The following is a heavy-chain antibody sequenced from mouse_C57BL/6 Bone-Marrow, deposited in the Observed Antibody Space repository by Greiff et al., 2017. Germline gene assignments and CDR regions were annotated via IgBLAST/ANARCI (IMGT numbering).Heavy chain of an antibody. V-gene: IGHV1-80*01. J-gene: IGHJ2*01. Sequence: QVQLQQSGAELVKPGASVKISCKASGYAFSSYWMNWVKQRPGKGLEWIGQIYPGDGGTNYNGKFKGKATLTADKSSSTVYMQLSSLTSEDSAVYFCARGATVVAAGYFDYWGQGTTLTVSS. CDR3: ARGATVVAAGYFDY. CDR2: IYPGDGGT. D-gene: IGHD1-1*01. CDR1: GYAFSSYW.